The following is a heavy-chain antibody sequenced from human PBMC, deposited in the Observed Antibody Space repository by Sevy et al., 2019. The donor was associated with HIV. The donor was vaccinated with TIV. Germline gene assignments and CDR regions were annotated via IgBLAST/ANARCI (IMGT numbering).Heavy chain of an antibody. V-gene: IGHV4-39*01. CDR1: GGSISSSSYY. J-gene: IGHJ5*02. CDR2: IYYSGST. D-gene: IGHD5-18*01. Sequence: SETLSLTCTVSGGSISSSSYYWGWIRQPPGKGLEWIGSIYYSGSTYYNPSLKSRVTISVDTSKNQFSLKLSSVTAADTAVYYCARQWIQLSPKSKQNRFDPWGQGTLVTVSS. CDR3: ARQWIQLSPKSKQNRFDP.